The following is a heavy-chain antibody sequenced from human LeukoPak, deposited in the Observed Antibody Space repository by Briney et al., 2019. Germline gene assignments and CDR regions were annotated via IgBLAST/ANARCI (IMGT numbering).Heavy chain of an antibody. V-gene: IGHV1-58*01. D-gene: IGHD5-18*01. J-gene: IGHJ5*02. Sequence: SVKVSCKASGFTFTSSAVQWVRQARGQRLEWIGWIVVGSGNTNYAQKFQERVTITRDMSTSTAYMELSSLRSEDTAVYYCAAVSGYSYGYRTPRGQGTLVTVSS. CDR1: GFTFTSSA. CDR2: IVVGSGNT. CDR3: AAVSGYSYGYRTP.